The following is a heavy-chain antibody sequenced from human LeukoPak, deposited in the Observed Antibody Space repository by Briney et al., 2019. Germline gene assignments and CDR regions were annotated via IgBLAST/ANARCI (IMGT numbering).Heavy chain of an antibody. CDR2: IDVVGGT. CDR3: AKDVDASTYYLYRN. V-gene: IGHV3-13*04. J-gene: IGHJ4*02. CDR1: GFTFSTYD. D-gene: IGHD2/OR15-2a*01. Sequence: GGSLRLSCAASGFTFSTYDMHWVRQVTGKGLEWVSGIDVVGGTYYPGSVKGRFTISRENAKNSLHLQMNSLRAEDTAVYYCAKDVDASTYYLYRNWGQGTLVTVSS.